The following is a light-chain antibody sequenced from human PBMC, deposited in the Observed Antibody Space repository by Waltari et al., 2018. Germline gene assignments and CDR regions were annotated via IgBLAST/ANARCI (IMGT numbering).Light chain of an antibody. Sequence: EIVLTQSPATLSLSPGERATLSCRASQSVSSYLAWYQQKPGQAPRRLIFDASNRATGIPARFSGSASGTDFSLTINSLEPEDFAVYCCQQRSNWPPMYTFGQGTKLEIK. CDR2: DAS. CDR3: QQRSNWPPMYT. J-gene: IGKJ2*01. V-gene: IGKV3-11*01. CDR1: QSVSSY.